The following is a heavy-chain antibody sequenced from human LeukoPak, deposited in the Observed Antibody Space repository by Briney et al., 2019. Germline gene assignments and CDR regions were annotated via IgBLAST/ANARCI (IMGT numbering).Heavy chain of an antibody. CDR2: INPNSGGT. V-gene: IGHV1-2*06. CDR1: GYTFTGYY. D-gene: IGHD3-3*01. J-gene: IGHJ4*02. CDR3: ARQSRFLEWLFDY. Sequence: GASVKVSCKASGYTFTGYYMHWVRQAPGQGLEWMGRINPNSGGTNYAQKSQGRVTMTRDTSISTAYMELSRLRSDDTAVYYCARQSRFLEWLFDYWGQGTLVTVSS.